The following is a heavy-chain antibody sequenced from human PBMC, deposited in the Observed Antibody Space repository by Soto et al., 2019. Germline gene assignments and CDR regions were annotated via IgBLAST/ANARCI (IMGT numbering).Heavy chain of an antibody. V-gene: IGHV3-30-3*01. J-gene: IGHJ4*02. CDR2: ISYDGSNK. CDR1: GFTFSSYA. D-gene: IGHD2-8*01. Sequence: QVQLVESGGGVVQPGRSLRLSCAASGFTFSSYAMHWVRQAPGKGLEWVAVISYDGSNKYYADSVKGRFTISRDNSKNTLYLQMNSLRAEDTAVYYCARDPGRVGPSVLADDYWGQGTLVTVSS. CDR3: ARDPGRVGPSVLADDY.